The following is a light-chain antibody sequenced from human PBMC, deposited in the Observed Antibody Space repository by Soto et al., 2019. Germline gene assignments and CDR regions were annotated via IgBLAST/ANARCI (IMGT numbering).Light chain of an antibody. J-gene: IGKJ1*01. CDR1: QSVSNNY. V-gene: IGKV3-20*01. CDR3: QQYGSSGT. Sequence: EIMLQQPPGTLSPSPGESATLSCRASQSVSNNYLAWYQQKPGQAPRLLIYGASNRATGIPDRFSGSGSGTDFTLTISRLEPEDFAVYYCQQYGSSGTFGQGTKVDI. CDR2: GAS.